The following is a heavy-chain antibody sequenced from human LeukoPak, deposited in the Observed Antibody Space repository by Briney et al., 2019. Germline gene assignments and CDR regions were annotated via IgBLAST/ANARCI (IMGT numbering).Heavy chain of an antibody. V-gene: IGHV1-46*01. J-gene: IGHJ4*02. Sequence: GASVKLSCKASGYTFTSYYMHWVRQAPGQGLEWMGIINPSGGSTSYAETFQGRVTMTRDTSTSTLYMELNSLRSEDTAVYYCARSGLKYYFDFWGEETLVTVSS. CDR1: GYTFTSYY. CDR3: ARSGLKYYFDF. CDR2: INPSGGST.